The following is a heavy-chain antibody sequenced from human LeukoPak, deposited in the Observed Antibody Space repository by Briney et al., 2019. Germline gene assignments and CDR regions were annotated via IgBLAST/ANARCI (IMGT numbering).Heavy chain of an antibody. CDR3: ALKYYYDSSGYYFRGAFDI. CDR1: GYTFTGYY. CDR2: INPNSGGT. D-gene: IGHD3-22*01. V-gene: IGHV1-2*02. Sequence: ASVRVSCKASGYTFTGYYMHWVRQAPGQGLEWMGWINPNSGGTNYPQKFQGRVTMTRDTSISTAYMELSRVRSDDTAVYYCALKYYYDSSGYYFRGAFDIWGQGTMVTVSP. J-gene: IGHJ3*02.